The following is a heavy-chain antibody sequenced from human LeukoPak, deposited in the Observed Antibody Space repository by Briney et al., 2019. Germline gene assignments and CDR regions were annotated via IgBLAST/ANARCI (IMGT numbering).Heavy chain of an antibody. CDR3: AREWDSGSYYLGYFDY. D-gene: IGHD1-26*01. V-gene: IGHV3-72*01. CDR2: IRNKANSYTT. CDR1: GFSLSGYW. Sequence: QPGGSLRLSCAASGFSLSGYWMHWVRQAPGKGLEWVGRIRNKANSYTTEYAAPVKGRFTISRDDSKNSLYLQMNSLKCEDTAVYYCAREWDSGSYYLGYFDYWGQGTLVTVSS. J-gene: IGHJ4*02.